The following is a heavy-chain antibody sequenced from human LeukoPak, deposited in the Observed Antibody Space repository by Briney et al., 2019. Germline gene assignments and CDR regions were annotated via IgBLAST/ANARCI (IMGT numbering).Heavy chain of an antibody. Sequence: SETLSLTCAVYGGSFSGYYWSWIRQHPEKGLEWIGEINHSGSTNYNPSLKSRVTISVDTSKNQFSLKLSSVTAADTAVYYCASVPVWYYMDVWGKGTTVTVSS. D-gene: IGHD2-8*01. V-gene: IGHV4-34*01. CDR2: INHSGST. CDR1: GGSFSGYY. CDR3: ASVPVWYYMDV. J-gene: IGHJ6*03.